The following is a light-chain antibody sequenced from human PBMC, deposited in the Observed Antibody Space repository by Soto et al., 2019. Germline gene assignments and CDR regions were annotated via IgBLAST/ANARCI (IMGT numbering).Light chain of an antibody. CDR1: QDISNY. CDR3: QQYNSLPRT. CDR2: DAS. J-gene: IGKJ1*01. Sequence: DVQMTQSPSSLSASVGDRVTITCQASQDISNYLTWYQQKSGKAPKLLIYDASNLETGVPARFSGSGSGTDFTFTISSLQPEDVATYYCQQYNSLPRTCGQGTKVDIK. V-gene: IGKV1-33*01.